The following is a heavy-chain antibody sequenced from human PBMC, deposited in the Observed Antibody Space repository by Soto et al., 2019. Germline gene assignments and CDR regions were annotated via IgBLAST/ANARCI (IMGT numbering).Heavy chain of an antibody. CDR2: ISSSSSYI. CDR3: ARDRHYYGSGSYPYYFDY. D-gene: IGHD3-10*01. Sequence: GGSLRLSCAASGFTFSSYWMHWVRQAPGKGLEWVSSISSSSSYIYYADSVKGRFTISRDNAKNSLYLQMNSLRAEDTAVYYCARDRHYYGSGSYPYYFDYWGQGTLVTVSS. J-gene: IGHJ4*02. CDR1: GFTFSSYW. V-gene: IGHV3-21*01.